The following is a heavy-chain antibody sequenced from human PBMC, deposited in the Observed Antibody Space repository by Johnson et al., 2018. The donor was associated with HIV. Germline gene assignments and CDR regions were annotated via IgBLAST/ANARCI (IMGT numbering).Heavy chain of an antibody. CDR1: GFTFSTYW. D-gene: IGHD6-6*01. J-gene: IGHJ3*02. V-gene: IGHV3-7*01. CDR2: IKQDGSDK. Sequence: MQLVESGGGLVQPGGSLRLSCAASGFTFSTYWMSWVRQAPGKGLEWVANIKQDGSDKYHADKVWGRFTVSRDNSKNTLYLQMHSLRAEDTAVYYCAREIIAARPSAFDIWGQGTMVTVSS. CDR3: AREIIAARPSAFDI.